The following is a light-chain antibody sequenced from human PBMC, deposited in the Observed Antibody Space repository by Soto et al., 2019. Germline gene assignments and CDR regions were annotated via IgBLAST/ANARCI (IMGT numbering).Light chain of an antibody. V-gene: IGKV1-33*01. J-gene: IGKJ4*01. CDR2: DAS. CDR1: QDITNY. Sequence: DVQMDKSPCCLCASVGDRVTMSCQASQDITNYLNWYQQKPGKAPKLLIYDASSLETGVPSRFSGSGSGTDFTFTISSLQPEDIATYYCQQYDNLPLTFGGGNKVAIK. CDR3: QQYDNLPLT.